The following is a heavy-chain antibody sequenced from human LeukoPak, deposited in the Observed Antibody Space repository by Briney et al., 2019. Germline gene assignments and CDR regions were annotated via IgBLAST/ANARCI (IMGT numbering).Heavy chain of an antibody. J-gene: IGHJ4*02. CDR1: GFTFSGYT. D-gene: IGHD2-15*01. Sequence: PGGSLRLSCAASGFTFSGYTMTWVRQAPGKGLVWVARMNGDGSVINYADSVKGRFTISRDNAKNTVFLQMNGLRVDDTAMYYCARDQGVAGWFSAWGQGTLVTVSS. V-gene: IGHV3-74*01. CDR2: MNGDGSVI. CDR3: ARDQGVAGWFSA.